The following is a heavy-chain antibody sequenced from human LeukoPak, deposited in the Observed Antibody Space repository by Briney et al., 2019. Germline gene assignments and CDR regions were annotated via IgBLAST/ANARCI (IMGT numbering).Heavy chain of an antibody. Sequence: GGSLRLSCAASGFTFSSYSMNWVRQAPGKGLEWVSPISSSSSYIYYADSVKGRFTISRDNAKNSLYLQMNSLRAEDTAVYYCARDPYYYDSSGYRNWGQGTLVTVSS. CDR1: GFTFSSYS. V-gene: IGHV3-21*01. J-gene: IGHJ4*02. CDR2: ISSSSSYI. CDR3: ARDPYYYDSSGYRN. D-gene: IGHD3-22*01.